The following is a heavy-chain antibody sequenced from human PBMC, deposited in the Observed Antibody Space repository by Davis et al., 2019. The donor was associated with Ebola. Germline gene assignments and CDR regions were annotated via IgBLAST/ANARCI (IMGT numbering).Heavy chain of an antibody. CDR1: GYTFSRNA. V-gene: IGHV1-3*01. D-gene: IGHD3-3*01. J-gene: IGHJ6*02. Sequence: ASVKVSCKASGYTFSRNAIQWVRQAPEQRLEWMGWIDAGNGNTKYSQKFQGRVTITRDTSANTAYMELSSLRSEDTAVYYCAREGYDFWSGGYYYYGMDVWGQGTTVTVSS. CDR3: AREGYDFWSGGYYYYGMDV. CDR2: IDAGNGNT.